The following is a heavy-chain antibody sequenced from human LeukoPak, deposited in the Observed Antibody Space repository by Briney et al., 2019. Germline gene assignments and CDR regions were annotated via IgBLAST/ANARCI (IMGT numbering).Heavy chain of an antibody. CDR1: GYTFTSYD. J-gene: IGHJ6*02. CDR2: MNPNSGNT. CDR3: ARAFYCSGGSCYGGMDV. V-gene: IGHV1-8*01. Sequence: GASAKVSCKASGYTFTSYDINWARQATGQGLEWMGWMNPNSGNTGYAQKFQGRVTMTRNTSISTAYMELSSLRSEDTAVYYCARAFYCSGGSCYGGMDVWGQGTTVTVSS. D-gene: IGHD2-15*01.